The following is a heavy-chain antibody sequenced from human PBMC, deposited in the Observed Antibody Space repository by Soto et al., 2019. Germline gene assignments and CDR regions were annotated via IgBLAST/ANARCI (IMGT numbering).Heavy chain of an antibody. J-gene: IGHJ6*02. Sequence: EVQLLESGGGLVQPGGSLRLSCAASGFTFSSNGMSWVRQAPGKGLEWVSGISGSGGTTNYADSVKGRFTISRDNSKNTLYLQMYSLRVEDTAVYYFAKDHCTVWGQWTTVTVS. D-gene: IGHD2-8*01. CDR1: GFTFSSNG. CDR2: ISGSGGTT. CDR3: AKDHCTV. V-gene: IGHV3-23*01.